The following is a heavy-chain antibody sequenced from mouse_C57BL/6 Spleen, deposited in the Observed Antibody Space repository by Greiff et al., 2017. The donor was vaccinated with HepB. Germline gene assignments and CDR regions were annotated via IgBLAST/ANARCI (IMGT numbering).Heavy chain of an antibody. V-gene: IGHV1-72*01. CDR1: GYTFTSYW. CDR3: ARSDITTVVATQGMDY. CDR2: IDPNSGGT. Sequence: QVQLQQSGAELVKPGASVKLSCKASGYTFTSYWMHWVKQRPGRGLEWIGRIDPNSGGTKYNEKFKRKATLTVDKPSSTAYMQLSSLTSEDSAVYYCARSDITTVVATQGMDYWGQGTSVTVSS. D-gene: IGHD1-1*01. J-gene: IGHJ4*01.